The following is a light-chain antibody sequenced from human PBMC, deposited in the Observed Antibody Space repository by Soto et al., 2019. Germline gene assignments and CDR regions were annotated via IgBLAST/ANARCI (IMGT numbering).Light chain of an antibody. CDR2: GAS. CDR1: QSVSNSY. Sequence: EIVLTQSPGTLSLSPGERATLSCRASQSVSNSYLTWYQHKPGQAPRLLIYGASNRATGIPDRFSGSGSGTDFTLTISRLEPEDFAVYYCQQYASSPWTFGQGTKVDI. J-gene: IGKJ1*01. V-gene: IGKV3-20*01. CDR3: QQYASSPWT.